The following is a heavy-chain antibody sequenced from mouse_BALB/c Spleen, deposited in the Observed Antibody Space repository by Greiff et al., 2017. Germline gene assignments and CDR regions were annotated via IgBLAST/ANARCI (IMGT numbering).Heavy chain of an antibody. Sequence: EVKLMESGGGLVKPGGSLKLSCAASGFTFSSYAMSWVRQTPEKRLEWVASISSGGSTYYPDSVKGRFTISRDNARNILYLQMSSLRSEDTAMYYCARGIYYDYLFAYWGQGTLVTVSA. D-gene: IGHD2-4*01. CDR3: ARGIYYDYLFAY. J-gene: IGHJ3*01. CDR1: GFTFSSYA. V-gene: IGHV5-6-5*01. CDR2: ISSGGST.